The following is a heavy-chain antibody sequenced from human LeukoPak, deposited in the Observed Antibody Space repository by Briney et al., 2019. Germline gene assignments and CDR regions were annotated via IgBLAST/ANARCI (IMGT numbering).Heavy chain of an antibody. Sequence: PSETLSLTCAVYGGSFSGYYWSWIRQPPGKGPEWIGEINHSGSTNYNPSLKSRVTISVDTSKNQFSLKLSSVTAADTAVYYCARAGLWFGVYFDYWGQGTLVTVSS. V-gene: IGHV4-34*01. CDR2: INHSGST. J-gene: IGHJ4*02. CDR1: GGSFSGYY. D-gene: IGHD3-10*01. CDR3: ARAGLWFGVYFDY.